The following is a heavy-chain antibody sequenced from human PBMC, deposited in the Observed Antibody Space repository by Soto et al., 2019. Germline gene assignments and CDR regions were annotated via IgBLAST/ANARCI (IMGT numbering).Heavy chain of an antibody. J-gene: IGHJ4*02. CDR3: ARQIYDSDTGPNFQYYFDS. D-gene: IGHD3-22*01. V-gene: IGHV5-10-1*01. CDR2: IDPSDSYT. Sequence: GESLKISCKGSGYSFTSYWISWVRQMPGKGLEWKGRIDPSDSYTNYSPSFQGHVTISADKSISTAYLQWSSLKASDTAMYYCARQIYDSDTGPNFQYYFDSWGQGTPVTVSS. CDR1: GYSFTSYW.